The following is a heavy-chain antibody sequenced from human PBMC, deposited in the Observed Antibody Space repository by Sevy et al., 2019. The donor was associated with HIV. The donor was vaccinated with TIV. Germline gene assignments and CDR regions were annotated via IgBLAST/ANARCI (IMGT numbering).Heavy chain of an antibody. J-gene: IGHJ6*02. D-gene: IGHD2-2*01. CDR2: ISWNSGSI. CDR3: VKDINRGCDSINCYPYYYYYYGLDV. V-gene: IGHV3-9*01. CDR1: GFSFHDYA. Sequence: GGSLRLSCAASGFSFHDYAMHWVRQAPGKGLEWVSGISWNSGSIGYEDSVKGRFTISRDNAKNSLYLDMNSLRAEDTAFYYCVKDINRGCDSINCYPYYYYYYGLDVWGQGTTVTVSS.